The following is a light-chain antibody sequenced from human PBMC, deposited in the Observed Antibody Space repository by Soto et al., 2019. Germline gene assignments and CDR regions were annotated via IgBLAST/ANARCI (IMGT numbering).Light chain of an antibody. Sequence: QSALTQPRSVSGSPGQSVTISCTGTSSDVGAYNYVSWYQQQPGKAPKFMIYDVNKRPSGVPDRFSGSKSSKTASLTISGLQAEDEAGYYCCSYAGSYTVVFGGGTKLTVL. CDR1: SSDVGAYNY. J-gene: IGLJ3*02. V-gene: IGLV2-11*01. CDR2: DVN. CDR3: CSYAGSYTVV.